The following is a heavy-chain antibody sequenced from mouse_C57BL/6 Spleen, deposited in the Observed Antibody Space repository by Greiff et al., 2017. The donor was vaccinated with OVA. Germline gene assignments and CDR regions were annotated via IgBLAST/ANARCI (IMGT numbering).Heavy chain of an antibody. V-gene: IGHV5-12*01. Sequence: EVQLVESGGGLVQPGGSLKLSCAASGFTFSDYYMYWVRQTPEKRLEWVAYISNGGGSTYYPDTVKGRFTISRDNAKNTLYLQMSRLKSEDTAMYYCARHGEGAMDYWGQGTSVTVSS. J-gene: IGHJ4*01. CDR1: GFTFSDYY. CDR3: ARHGEGAMDY. CDR2: ISNGGGST.